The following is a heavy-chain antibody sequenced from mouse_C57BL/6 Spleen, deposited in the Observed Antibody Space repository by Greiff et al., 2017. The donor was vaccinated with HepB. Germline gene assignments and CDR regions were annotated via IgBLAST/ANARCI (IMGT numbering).Heavy chain of an antibody. CDR3: ARRRNYSSYWFDY. D-gene: IGHD2-5*01. CDR2: IYWDDDK. V-gene: IGHV8-12*01. J-gene: IGHJ2*01. Sequence: QVTLKESGPGILQPSQTLSLTCSFSGFSLSTSGMGVSWIRQPPGKGLEWLAHIYWDDDKRYNPSLKSRLTISKDTSRNQVLLKITSVDTADTATYFCARRRNYSSYWFDYWGQGTTLTDSS. CDR1: GFSLSTSGMG.